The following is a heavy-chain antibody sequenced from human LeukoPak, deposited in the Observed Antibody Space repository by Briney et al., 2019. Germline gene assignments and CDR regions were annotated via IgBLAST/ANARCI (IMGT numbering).Heavy chain of an antibody. CDR2: IDHSGST. CDR1: GGSFSGYY. V-gene: IGHV4-34*01. J-gene: IGHJ4*02. CDR3: AKMYSSSSLVYFDY. D-gene: IGHD6-6*01. Sequence: SETLSLTCAVYGGSFSGYYWSWIRQPPGKGLEWIGEIDHSGSTNYNPSLKSRVTTSVDTSKNQFSLKLSSVTAADTAVYYCAKMYSSSSLVYFDYWGQGTLVTVSS.